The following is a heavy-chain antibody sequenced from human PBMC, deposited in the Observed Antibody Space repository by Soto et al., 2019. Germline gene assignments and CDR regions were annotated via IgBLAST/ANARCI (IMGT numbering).Heavy chain of an antibody. CDR3: TSMYSSSPGVES. D-gene: IGHD6-6*01. J-gene: IGHJ4*02. CDR1: GFTFSGSA. Sequence: GGSLRLSCAASGFTFSGSAMHWVRQASGKGLEWVGRITNKAKSYATAYAASVKGRFTISRDDSKNTAYLQMNSLKTEDTAVYYCTSMYSSSPGVESWGQGTLVTVSS. CDR2: ITNKAKSYAT. V-gene: IGHV3-73*01.